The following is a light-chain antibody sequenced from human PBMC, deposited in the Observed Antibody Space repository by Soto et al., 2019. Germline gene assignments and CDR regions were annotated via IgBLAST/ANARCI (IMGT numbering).Light chain of an antibody. CDR3: QQYDNLP. J-gene: IGKJ2*01. CDR2: DAS. Sequence: DIQMTQSPSSLSASVGDRVTITCQASQDLSNYLNWYQQKPGKAPKLLIYDASNLETGVPSRFSGSGSGTDFTFTISSLQPEDIATYYWQQYDNLPFGQGTKLEIK. V-gene: IGKV1-33*01. CDR1: QDLSNY.